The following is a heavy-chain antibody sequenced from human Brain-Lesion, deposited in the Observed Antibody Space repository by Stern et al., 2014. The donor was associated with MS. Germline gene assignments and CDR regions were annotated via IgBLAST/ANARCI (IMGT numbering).Heavy chain of an antibody. CDR3: AGEEDIRYCSGGSCTGNWFDP. D-gene: IGHD2-15*01. Sequence: QVQLQESGPGLVKPSETLSLTCTVAGGSVSSTSYAWAWIRQPPGKGLEWIGTIYYTGNTYYSPSLKSRLTISLDTSTNQLSLQLRSGTAADTAVYYCAGEEDIRYCSGGSCTGNWFDPWGQGTLVTVS. CDR2: IYYTGNT. CDR1: GGSVSSTSYA. V-gene: IGHV4-39*01. J-gene: IGHJ5*02.